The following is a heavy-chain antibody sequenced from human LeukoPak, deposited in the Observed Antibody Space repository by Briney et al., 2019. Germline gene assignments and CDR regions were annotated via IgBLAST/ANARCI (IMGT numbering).Heavy chain of an antibody. CDR1: GYTFTSYY. D-gene: IGHD4-23*01. CDR3: ARGDSNYGGNSGRSNFDY. J-gene: IGHJ4*02. CDR2: INPSGGST. V-gene: IGHV1-46*01. Sequence: ASVKVSCKASGYTFTSYYMHWVRQAPGQGLEWMGIINPSGGSTSYAQKFQGRVTMTRDMSTSTVYMELSSLRSEDTAVYYCARGDSNYGGNSGRSNFDYWGQGTLVTVSS.